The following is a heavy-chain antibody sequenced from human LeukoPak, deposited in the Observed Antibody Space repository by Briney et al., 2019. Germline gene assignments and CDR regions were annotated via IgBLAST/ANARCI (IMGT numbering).Heavy chain of an antibody. J-gene: IGHJ4*02. CDR3: ARDLRDY. CDR1: GFTFSSYG. Sequence: RPGRSLRLSCAASGFTFSSYGMHWVRQAPGKGLEWVAVISYDGSNKYYADSVKGRFTISRDNSKNTLYPQMNSLRAEDTAVYYCARDLRDYWGQGTLVTVSS. CDR2: ISYDGSNK. V-gene: IGHV3-30*03.